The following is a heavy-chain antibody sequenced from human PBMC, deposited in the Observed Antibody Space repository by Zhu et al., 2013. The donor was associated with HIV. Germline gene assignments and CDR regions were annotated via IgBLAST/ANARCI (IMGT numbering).Heavy chain of an antibody. D-gene: IGHD3-22*01. CDR2: INPSGGST. CDR1: GYTFTSYY. CDR3: ARCPDSSGYFDP. V-gene: IGHV1-46*01. Sequence: QVQLVQSGAEVKKPGASVKVSCKASGYTFTSYYMHWVRQAPGQGLEWMGIINPSGGSTRYAQKFQGRITLTRDTSISTAYLELSSLRSDDTAMYYCARCPDSSGYFDPWAREPWSPSP. J-gene: IGHJ5*02.